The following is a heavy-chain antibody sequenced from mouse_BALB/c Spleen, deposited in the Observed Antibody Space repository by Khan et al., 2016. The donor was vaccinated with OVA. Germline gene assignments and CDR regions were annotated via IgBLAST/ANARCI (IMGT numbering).Heavy chain of an antibody. CDR1: GYTFTDYN. Sequence: VQLQQSVPELVKPGASVKISCKASGYTFTDYNMDWVKQSHGKSLEWIGYIYPNTGDTGYNQKFQTKATVTVDSSSSIAYMELRSLTSEDSAVYYCVISGSCSFSYWGLATLVTISA. J-gene: IGHJ3*01. V-gene: IGHV1S29*02. CDR2: IYPNTGDT. CDR3: VISGSCSFSY.